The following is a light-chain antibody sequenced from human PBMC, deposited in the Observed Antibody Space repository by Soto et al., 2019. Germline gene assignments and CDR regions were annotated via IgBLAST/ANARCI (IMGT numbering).Light chain of an antibody. CDR2: DVS. V-gene: IGLV2-11*01. J-gene: IGLJ1*01. Sequence: QSVLTQPRSVSGSPGQSVTISCTGTNSDVDIYNYVSWYQQHPGKAPKLMIYDVSKRPSGVPDRFSGSKSGNTASLTISGLQAEDEADYYCCSYAGSYTYVFGPGTKLTVL. CDR1: NSDVDIYNY. CDR3: CSYAGSYTYV.